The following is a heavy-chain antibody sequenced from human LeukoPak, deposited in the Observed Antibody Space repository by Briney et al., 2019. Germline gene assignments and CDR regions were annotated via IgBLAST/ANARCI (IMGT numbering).Heavy chain of an antibody. J-gene: IGHJ4*02. CDR1: GFTFSSYG. Sequence: GGSLRLSCAASGFTFSSYGMHWVRQAPGKGLEWVAFIRYDGSNKYYADSVKGRFTISRDNAKNSLYLQMNSLRAEDMALYYCAKGKIPVTGTPLFDYWGQGTLVTVSS. CDR3: AKGKIPVTGTPLFDY. V-gene: IGHV3-30*02. CDR2: IRYDGSNK. D-gene: IGHD6-19*01.